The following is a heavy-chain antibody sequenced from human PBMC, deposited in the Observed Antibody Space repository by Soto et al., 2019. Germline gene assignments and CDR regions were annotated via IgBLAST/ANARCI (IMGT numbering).Heavy chain of an antibody. CDR3: ARYYDSSGYGMDV. Sequence: QLQLQESGPGLVKPSETLSLTYTVSGGSISSSSYYWGWIRQPPGKGLEWIGSIYYSGSTYYNPSLKSRVTISVDTSKNQFSLKLSSVTAADTAVYYCARYYDSSGYGMDVWGQGTTVTVSS. CDR2: IYYSGST. D-gene: IGHD3-22*01. J-gene: IGHJ6*02. CDR1: GGSISSSSYY. V-gene: IGHV4-39*01.